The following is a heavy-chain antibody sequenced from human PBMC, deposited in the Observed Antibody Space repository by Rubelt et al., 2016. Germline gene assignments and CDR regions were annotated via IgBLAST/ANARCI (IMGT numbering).Heavy chain of an antibody. CDR1: SYD. Sequence: SYDMHWVRQATGKGLEWVSAIGTAGDTYYPGSVKGRFTISRDNSKNTLYLQMNSLRAEDTAVYYCARSSTVTPTWNLYWGQGTLVTVSS. D-gene: IGHD4-17*01. V-gene: IGHV3-13*01. J-gene: IGHJ4*02. CDR2: IGTAGDT. CDR3: ARSSTVTPTWNLY.